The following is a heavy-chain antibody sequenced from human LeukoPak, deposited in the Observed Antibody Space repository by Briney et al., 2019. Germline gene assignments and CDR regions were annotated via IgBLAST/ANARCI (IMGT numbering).Heavy chain of an antibody. Sequence: GGSLRLSCAASGFTFSTYAMSWVRQAPGKGLEWVATMTGSGGSTFYGDSVKGRFTIARDNSNNMLYLQMNSLRAEDTAVYYCAKDRGLLCSGIFAYGGQEPRAPAPS. V-gene: IGHV3-23*01. J-gene: IGHJ4*02. CDR3: AKDRGLLCSGIFAY. CDR1: GFTFSTYA. CDR2: MTGSGGST. D-gene: IGHD3-10*02.